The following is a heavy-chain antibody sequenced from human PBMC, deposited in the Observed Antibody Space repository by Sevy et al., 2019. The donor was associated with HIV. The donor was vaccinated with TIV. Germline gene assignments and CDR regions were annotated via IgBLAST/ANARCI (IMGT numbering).Heavy chain of an antibody. CDR2: IKQDGSEK. J-gene: IGHJ6*03. V-gene: IGHV3-7*01. Sequence: GGSLRLSCAASGFTFSSYWMSWVRQAPGKGLEWVANIKQDGSEKYYVDSVKGRFTISRDNAKNSLYLQMNSLRAEDTAVYYCARVRGRSSWYYYYMDVWGKRTTVTVSS. D-gene: IGHD6-13*01. CDR1: GFTFSSYW. CDR3: ARVRGRSSWYYYYMDV.